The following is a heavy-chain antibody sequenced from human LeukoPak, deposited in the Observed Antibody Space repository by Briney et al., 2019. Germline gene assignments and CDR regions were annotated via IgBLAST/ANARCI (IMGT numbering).Heavy chain of an antibody. D-gene: IGHD1-26*01. Sequence: SETLSLTCTVSGGSISSGDYYWSWIHQPPGKGLEWIGYIYYSGSTYYNPSLKSRVTISVDTSKNQFSLKLSSVTAADTAVYYCARFRSLLHAFDIWGQGTMVTVSS. CDR2: IYYSGST. J-gene: IGHJ3*02. CDR1: GGSISSGDYY. V-gene: IGHV4-30-4*08. CDR3: ARFRSLLHAFDI.